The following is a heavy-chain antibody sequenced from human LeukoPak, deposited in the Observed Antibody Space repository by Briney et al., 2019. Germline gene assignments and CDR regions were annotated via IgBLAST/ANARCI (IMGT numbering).Heavy chain of an antibody. V-gene: IGHV3-66*01. CDR3: ARVRNYYDSSGYYDGAFDI. D-gene: IGHD3-22*01. CDR2: IYSGGGT. CDR1: GFTVSSNY. Sequence: GGSLRLSCAASGFTVSSNYMSWVRQAPGKGLEWVSVIYSGGGTYYADSVKGRFTISRDNSKNTLYLQMNSLRAEDTAVYYCARVRNYYDSSGYYDGAFDIWGQGTMVTVSS. J-gene: IGHJ3*02.